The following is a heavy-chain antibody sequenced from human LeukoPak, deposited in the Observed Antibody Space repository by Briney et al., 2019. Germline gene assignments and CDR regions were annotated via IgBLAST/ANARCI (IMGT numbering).Heavy chain of an antibody. V-gene: IGHV1-69*01. CDR1: GGTFSSYA. J-gene: IGHJ4*02. D-gene: IGHD2-2*01. Sequence: PVKVSCKASGGTFSSYAISWVRQAPGQGLEWMGGIIPIFGTANYAQKFQGRVTITADESTSTAYMELSSLRSEDTAVYYCASVHYCSSTSCYPVDDDYWGQGTLVTVSS. CDR3: ASVHYCSSTSCYPVDDDY. CDR2: IIPIFGTA.